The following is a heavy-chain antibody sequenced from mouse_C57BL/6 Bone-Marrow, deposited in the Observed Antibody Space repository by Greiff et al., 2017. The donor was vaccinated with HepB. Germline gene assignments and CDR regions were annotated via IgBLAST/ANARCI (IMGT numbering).Heavy chain of an antibody. V-gene: IGHV1-82*01. CDR2: IYPGDGDT. J-gene: IGHJ2*01. Sequence: QVQLQQSGPELVKPGASVKISCKASGYAFSSSWMNWVKQRPGKGLEWIGRIYPGDGDTNYNVKFKGKATMTADKSSSTAYMQLSSLTSEDSAFYYCARRANKGYWGQGTTLTVSS. CDR3: ARRANKGY. D-gene: IGHD3-1*01. CDR1: GYAFSSSW.